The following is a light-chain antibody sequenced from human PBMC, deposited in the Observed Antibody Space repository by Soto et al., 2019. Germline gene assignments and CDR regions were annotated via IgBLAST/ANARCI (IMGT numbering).Light chain of an antibody. Sequence: QSVLTQPASGAGSPGQSISISCTGTSSDVVGYNYVSWYQQHPGKAPKLMIYEVSNRPSGVSNRFSGSKSGNTASLNISGLQAEGEADYYCSSYTSSGTYVFGTGTMV. CDR2: EVS. CDR1: SSDVVGYNY. V-gene: IGLV2-14*01. J-gene: IGLJ1*01. CDR3: SSYTSSGTYV.